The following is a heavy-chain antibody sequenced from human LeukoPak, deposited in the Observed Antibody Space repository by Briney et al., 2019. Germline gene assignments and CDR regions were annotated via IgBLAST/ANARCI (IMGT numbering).Heavy chain of an antibody. CDR1: GYTFTGYY. J-gene: IGHJ6*03. CDR2: INPNSGGT. CDR3: ARDPTAARNYYYYYMDV. D-gene: IGHD2-2*01. Sequence: AASVKVSCKASGYTFTGYYMHWVRQAPGQGLEWMGWINPNSGGTNYAQKFQGRVTMTRDTSISTAYMELSRLRSDDTAVYYCARDPTAARNYYYYYMDVWGKGTTVTVSS. V-gene: IGHV1-2*02.